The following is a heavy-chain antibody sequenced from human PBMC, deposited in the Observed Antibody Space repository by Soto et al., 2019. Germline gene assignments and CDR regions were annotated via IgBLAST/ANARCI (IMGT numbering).Heavy chain of an antibody. D-gene: IGHD6-13*01. CDR2: IYWDDDK. CDR3: AHKRSGSLGAAGYYHYGMDV. J-gene: IGHJ6*02. Sequence: SGPTQANPTQALTLACTLSGFSLGPSGVGVGWIRQPPGKALEWLALIYWDDDKRYSPSLKSRLNITKDNYKHQVVLTMTNLDPVDTATYYCAHKRSGSLGAAGYYHYGMDVWGQGTTVTVSS. V-gene: IGHV2-5*02. CDR1: GFSLGPSGVG.